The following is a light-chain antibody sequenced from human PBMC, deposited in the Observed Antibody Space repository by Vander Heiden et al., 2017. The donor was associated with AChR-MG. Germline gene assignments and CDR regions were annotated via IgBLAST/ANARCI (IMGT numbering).Light chain of an antibody. Sequence: IVLTQSPGTLSLSPGETVTLSCRASQIISSNYLAWYQHRPGQAPTLLIYGASSRATGIPARFSGSGSGTDFTLTISLLESEDFAVYYCHQEGSSPRTFGQGTRVEI. V-gene: IGKV3-20*01. CDR2: GAS. CDR1: QIISSNY. CDR3: HQEGSSPRT. J-gene: IGKJ1*01.